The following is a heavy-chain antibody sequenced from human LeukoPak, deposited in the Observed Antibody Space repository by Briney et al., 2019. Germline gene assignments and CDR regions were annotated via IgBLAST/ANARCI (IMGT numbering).Heavy chain of an antibody. V-gene: IGHV3-11*06. CDR2: INSSSSYT. Sequence: PGGSLRLSCAASGFTFSDYYMSWIRQAPGKGLEWVSYINSSSSYTNYADSVKGRFTISRDNTKNSLYLQMNSLRAEDTAVYYCASLYGSGSYSVYWGQGTLVTVSS. CDR1: GFTFSDYY. D-gene: IGHD3-10*01. CDR3: ASLYGSGSYSVY. J-gene: IGHJ4*02.